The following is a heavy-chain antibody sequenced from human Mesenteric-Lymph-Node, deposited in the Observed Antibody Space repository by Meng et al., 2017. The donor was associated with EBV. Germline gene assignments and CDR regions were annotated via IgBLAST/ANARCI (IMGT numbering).Heavy chain of an antibody. J-gene: IGHJ4*02. Sequence: QSIRQEASPTVVIPTHTPTFTCSFSGFSLNTSGVAVGLVRQPPGRAAEWRALIFCYDDERYNPSLKSRLITSCDNTENQVFLTMTNVAPEDTATDYCARIWITLDHWGQGALVTVSS. CDR3: ARIWITLDH. CDR2: IFCYDDE. V-gene: IGHV2-5*01. D-gene: IGHD3-10*01. CDR1: GFSLNTSGVA.